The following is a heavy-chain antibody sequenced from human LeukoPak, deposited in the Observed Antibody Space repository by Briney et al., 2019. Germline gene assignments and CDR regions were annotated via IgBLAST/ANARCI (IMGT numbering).Heavy chain of an antibody. D-gene: IGHD6-19*01. CDR3: AKEDSSGWSYFDY. J-gene: IGHJ4*02. CDR1: GFTFSSYS. Sequence: GGSLRLSCAASGFTFSSYSMNWVRQAPGKGLEWVSYISSSSSTIYYADSVKGRFTISGDNAKNSLYLQMNSLRAEDTAVYYCAKEDSSGWSYFDYWGQGTLVTVSS. V-gene: IGHV3-48*01. CDR2: ISSSSSTI.